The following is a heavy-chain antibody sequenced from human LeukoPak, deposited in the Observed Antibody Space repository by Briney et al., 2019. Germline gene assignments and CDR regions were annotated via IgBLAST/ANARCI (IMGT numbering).Heavy chain of an antibody. D-gene: IGHD6-19*01. CDR2: ISSSSGYI. CDR3: AGSGYSSGVYYFDY. V-gene: IGHV3-21*01. J-gene: IGHJ4*02. Sequence: AGGSLRLSCAASGFTFSSYNLNWVRQAPGKGLEWVSSISSSSGYIYYADSVRARFTISRVNAKNSLYLQMNSLRAEDTAVYYCAGSGYSSGVYYFDYWGQGTLVTVSS. CDR1: GFTFSSYN.